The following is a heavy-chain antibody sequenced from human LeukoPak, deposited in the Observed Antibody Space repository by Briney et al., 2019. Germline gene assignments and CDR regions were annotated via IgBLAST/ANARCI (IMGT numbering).Heavy chain of an antibody. Sequence: SETLSLTCAVYGGSFNTYYWTWIRQPPGKGLEWIGEINHIGSTKYSPSLESRVTISVDTSKNQFSLRLSSVTAADTAVYYCARAWFKSYYFDYWGQGTLVTVSS. CDR2: INHIGST. CDR1: GGSFNTYY. J-gene: IGHJ4*02. D-gene: IGHD3-10*01. CDR3: ARAWFKSYYFDY. V-gene: IGHV4-34*01.